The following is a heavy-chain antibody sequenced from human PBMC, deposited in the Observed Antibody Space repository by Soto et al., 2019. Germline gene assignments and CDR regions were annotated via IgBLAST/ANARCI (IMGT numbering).Heavy chain of an antibody. J-gene: IGHJ4*02. CDR1: GGPITTGGHF. CDR2: IYYSGTT. D-gene: IGHD1-26*01. V-gene: IGHV4-31*03. Sequence: QVQLQESGPGLVQASQTLSLTCTVSGGPITTGGHFWSWIRRRPGKGLEWIGYIYYSGTTHYNPVLKSRVIISIYTSKKQFSLNLCSVTAADTAVYYCARAVSGSYLDSWGQGTLVTVSS. CDR3: ARAVSGSYLDS.